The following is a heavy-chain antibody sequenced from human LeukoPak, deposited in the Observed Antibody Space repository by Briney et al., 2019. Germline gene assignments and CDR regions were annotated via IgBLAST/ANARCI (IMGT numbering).Heavy chain of an antibody. Sequence: GESLKISCQGSGYIFTSYWITWVRQMPGKGLEWLGIIYPGDSDTKYSPSFQGQVTISADKSISTAYLQWGSLKASDTAMYYCARRSYGGKDFDYWGQGTLVTVSS. CDR2: IYPGDSDT. CDR3: ARRSYGGKDFDY. CDR1: GYIFTSYW. J-gene: IGHJ4*02. V-gene: IGHV5-51*01. D-gene: IGHD4-23*01.